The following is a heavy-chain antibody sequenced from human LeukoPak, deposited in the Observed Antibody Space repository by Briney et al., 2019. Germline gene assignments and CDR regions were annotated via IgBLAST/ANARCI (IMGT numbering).Heavy chain of an antibody. CDR3: ASAHYDFWSGYYYGMDV. D-gene: IGHD3-3*01. V-gene: IGHV3-30*03. Sequence: GGSLRLSCAASGFTFSSYGMHWVRQAPGKGLEWVAVISYDGSNKYYADSVKGRFTISRDNPKNTLYLQMNSLRAEDTAVYYCASAHYDFWSGYYYGMDVWGQGTTVTVSS. CDR2: ISYDGSNK. CDR1: GFTFSSYG. J-gene: IGHJ6*02.